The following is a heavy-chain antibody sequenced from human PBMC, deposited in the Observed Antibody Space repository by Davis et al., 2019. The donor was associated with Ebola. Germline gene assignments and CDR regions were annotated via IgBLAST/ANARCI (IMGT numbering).Heavy chain of an antibody. D-gene: IGHD3-22*01. Sequence: GGSLRLSCAASGFTFSSYAMSWVRQAPGKGLEWVAVISYDGSNKYYADSVKGRFTISRHNSKNTLYLQMNSLRAEDTAVYYCARDQRDSSGWYYFDYWGQGTLVTVSS. CDR3: ARDQRDSSGWYYFDY. CDR2: ISYDGSNK. J-gene: IGHJ4*02. V-gene: IGHV3-30*14. CDR1: GFTFSSYA.